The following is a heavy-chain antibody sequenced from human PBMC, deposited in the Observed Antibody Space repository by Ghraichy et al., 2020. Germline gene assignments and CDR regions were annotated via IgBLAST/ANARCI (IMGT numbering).Heavy chain of an antibody. Sequence: GGSLRLSCAASGFTFSSYWMSWVRQAPGKGLEWVANIKQDGSEKYYVDSVKGRFTISRDNAKNSLYLQMNSLRAEDTAVYYCAGISGYCSGGSCFDYWGQGTLVTVSS. J-gene: IGHJ4*02. V-gene: IGHV3-7*01. D-gene: IGHD2-15*01. CDR3: AGISGYCSGGSCFDY. CDR2: IKQDGSEK. CDR1: GFTFSSYW.